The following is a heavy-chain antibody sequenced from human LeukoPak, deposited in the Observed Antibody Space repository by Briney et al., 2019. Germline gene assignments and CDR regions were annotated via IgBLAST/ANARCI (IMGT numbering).Heavy chain of an antibody. CDR3: AKAWDEWELSLDY. J-gene: IGHJ4*02. D-gene: IGHD1-26*01. Sequence: SGGSLRLSCAASGFTFSSYAMSWVRQAPGKGLEWVSVISGSGGSTYYADSVKGRFTTSRDNSKNTLYLQMNSLRAEDTAVYYCAKAWDEWELSLDYWGQGTLVTVSS. CDR2: ISGSGGST. CDR1: GFTFSSYA. V-gene: IGHV3-23*01.